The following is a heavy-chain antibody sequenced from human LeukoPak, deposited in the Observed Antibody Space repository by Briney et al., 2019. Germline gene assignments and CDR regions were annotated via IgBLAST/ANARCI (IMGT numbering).Heavy chain of an antibody. Sequence: GGSLRLSCSASGFTFSSYAMHWARQAPGKGLEYFSPISSNGGRTYYADSVKGRFTISRDNSKNTLYLQMRSLRAEDTAVYYCVKVFDTAMAYFDYWGQGTLVTVSS. CDR2: ISSNGGRT. V-gene: IGHV3-64D*09. D-gene: IGHD5-18*01. CDR3: VKVFDTAMAYFDY. J-gene: IGHJ4*02. CDR1: GFTFSSYA.